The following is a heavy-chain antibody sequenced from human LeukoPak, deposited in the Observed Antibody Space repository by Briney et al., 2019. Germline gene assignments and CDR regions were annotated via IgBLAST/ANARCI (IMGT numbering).Heavy chain of an antibody. Sequence: PWGSLRLSCAASGFTFSSHGINWVRQAPGKGLEWVSGISPNGVITYYADSVKGRFTISRDNSKNTLYLQMNSLRAEDTAVYYCAKGYGWEASYYYYYMDVWGKGTTVTISS. V-gene: IGHV3-23*01. CDR2: ISPNGVIT. CDR3: AKGYGWEASYYYYYMDV. D-gene: IGHD1-26*01. J-gene: IGHJ6*03. CDR1: GFTFSSHG.